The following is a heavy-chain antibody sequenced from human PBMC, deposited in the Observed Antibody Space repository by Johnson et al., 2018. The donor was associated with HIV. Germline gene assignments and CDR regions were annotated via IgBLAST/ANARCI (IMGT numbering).Heavy chain of an antibody. Sequence: VQLVESGGGLVKPGGSLRLSCAASGFTFDDYAMHWVRQAPGKGLEWVSLISWDGGSTYYADSVKGRFTISRDNYKNTLDLQMESLRAEDTAVYYCAKDTGGNSGSDAFDIWGQGTMVTVSS. CDR1: GFTFDDYA. CDR2: ISWDGGST. CDR3: AKDTGGNSGSDAFDI. J-gene: IGHJ3*02. D-gene: IGHD4-23*01. V-gene: IGHV3-43D*04.